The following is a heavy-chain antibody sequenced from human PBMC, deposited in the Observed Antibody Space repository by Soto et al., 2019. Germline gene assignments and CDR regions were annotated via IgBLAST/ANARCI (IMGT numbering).Heavy chain of an antibody. V-gene: IGHV3-48*02. CDR3: ARDRRLAYCGVGCYSGFVVDY. CDR2: ISSSGGTI. D-gene: IGHD2-21*02. Sequence: EVQLVESGGGLVQPGGSLRLSCAASGFTFSSYSMNWVRQAPGKGLEWVSHISSSGGTIYYADSVRGRFTISRDNAKNSLYLQMNSLKDEDTAVYYCARDRRLAYCGVGCYSGFVVDYWGQGTLVTVSS. J-gene: IGHJ4*02. CDR1: GFTFSSYS.